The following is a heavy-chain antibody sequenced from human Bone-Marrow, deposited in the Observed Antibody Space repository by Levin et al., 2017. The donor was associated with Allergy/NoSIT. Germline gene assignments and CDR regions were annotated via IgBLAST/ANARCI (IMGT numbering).Heavy chain of an antibody. Sequence: VSGPTLVKPTQTLTLTCSFSGFTLNTGAVGVGWFRQPPGKALEWLALIYWNDDKHFNTSLTTRLTISKDTSRNQVVLTLTNMDPLDTATYYCAHRGAFGSTYPFDYWGPGILVTASS. CDR2: IYWNDDK. J-gene: IGHJ4*02. CDR1: GFTLNTGAVG. D-gene: IGHD3-3*01. V-gene: IGHV2-5*01. CDR3: AHRGAFGSTYPFDY.